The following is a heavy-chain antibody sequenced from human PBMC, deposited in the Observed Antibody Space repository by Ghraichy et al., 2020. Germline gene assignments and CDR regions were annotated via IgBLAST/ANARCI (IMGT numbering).Heavy chain of an antibody. CDR2: INSDGSST. Sequence: LSLTCAASGFTFSIYWMHWVRQAPGKGLVWVSRINSDGSSTSYADSVKGRFTISRDNAKNTLYLQMNSLRAEDTAVYYCARQHPYWYFDLWGRGTLVTVSS. J-gene: IGHJ2*01. CDR3: ARQHPYWYFDL. V-gene: IGHV3-74*01. CDR1: GFTFSIYW.